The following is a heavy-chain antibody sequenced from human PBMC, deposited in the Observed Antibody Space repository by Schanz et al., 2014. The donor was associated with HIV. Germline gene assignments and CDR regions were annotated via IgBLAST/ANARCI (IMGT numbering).Heavy chain of an antibody. CDR1: GFTFSTYG. V-gene: IGHV3-30*18. J-gene: IGHJ4*02. D-gene: IGHD1-20*01. Sequence: QVQLVESGGGVVQPGRSLRLSCAASGFTFSTYGMHWVRQGPGKGLEWVAFISYDGSNKYYADSVKGRFTISRDNSKNTLFLQMNSLRAEDTAVYYCAKDQGDVSGTPFDYWGQGTLVTVSS. CDR3: AKDQGDVSGTPFDY. CDR2: ISYDGSNK.